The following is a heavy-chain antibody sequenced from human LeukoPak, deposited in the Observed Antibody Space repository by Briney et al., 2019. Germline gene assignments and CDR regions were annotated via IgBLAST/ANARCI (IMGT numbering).Heavy chain of an antibody. J-gene: IGHJ4*02. V-gene: IGHV3-33*01. D-gene: IGHD6-13*01. CDR3: ARGGLGQQLVEYYFDY. Sequence: GGSLRLSCAASGFTFSSYGMHWVRQAPGKGLEWVAVIWYDGSNKYYADSVKGRFTISRDNSKNTLYLQMNSLRAEDTAVYYCARGGLGQQLVEYYFDYWGQGTLVTASS. CDR2: IWYDGSNK. CDR1: GFTFSSYG.